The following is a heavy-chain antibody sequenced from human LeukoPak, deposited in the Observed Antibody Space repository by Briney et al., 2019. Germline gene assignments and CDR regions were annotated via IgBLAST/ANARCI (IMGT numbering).Heavy chain of an antibody. CDR3: ARLSYSSSWTHY. CDR2: IYPGDSDT. D-gene: IGHD6-13*01. CDR1: GYSFSTYW. Sequence: GESLKISCKGSGYSFSTYWLAWVRQMPGKGLEWMGIIYPGDSDTRYSPSFQGQVTISADKSISTAYLQWSSLKASDTAMYYCARLSYSSSWTHYWGQGTLVTVSS. V-gene: IGHV5-51*01. J-gene: IGHJ4*02.